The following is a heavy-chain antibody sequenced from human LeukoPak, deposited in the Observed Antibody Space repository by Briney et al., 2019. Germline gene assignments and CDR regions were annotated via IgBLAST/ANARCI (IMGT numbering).Heavy chain of an antibody. CDR1: GFTFSRYW. V-gene: IGHV3-7*01. J-gene: IGHJ4*02. Sequence: GGSLRLSCAASGFTFSRYWMSWVRQAPGKGLEWVANIKQDGSEKYYVDSVKGRFTISRDNAKNSLYLQMNSLRAEDTAVYYCARDGWSPDYWGQGTLVTVSS. CDR2: IKQDGSEK. CDR3: ARDGWSPDY.